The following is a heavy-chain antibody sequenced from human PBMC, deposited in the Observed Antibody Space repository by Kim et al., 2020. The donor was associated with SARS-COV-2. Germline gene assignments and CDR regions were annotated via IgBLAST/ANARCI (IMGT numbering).Heavy chain of an antibody. CDR1: GGSISSGGYY. Sequence: SETLSLTCTVSGGSISSGGYYWSWIRQHPGKGLEWIGYIYYSGSTYYNPSLKSRVTISVDTSKNQFSLKLSSVTAADTAVYYCAREDCSSTSCYGGGWFDPWGQGTLVTVSS. D-gene: IGHD2-2*01. CDR3: AREDCSSTSCYGGGWFDP. V-gene: IGHV4-31*03. J-gene: IGHJ5*02. CDR2: IYYSGST.